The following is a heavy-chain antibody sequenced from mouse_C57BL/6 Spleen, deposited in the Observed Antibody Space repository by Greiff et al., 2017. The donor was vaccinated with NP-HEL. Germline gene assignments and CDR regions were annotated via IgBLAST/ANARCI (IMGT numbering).Heavy chain of an antibody. CDR1: GYTFTSYW. Sequence: KESCKASGYTFTSYWMHWVKQRPGQGLEWIGRIHPSDSDTNYNQKFKGKATLTVDKSSSTAYMQLSSLTSEDSAVYYCAIPPTMVTTHAMDYWGQGTSVTVSS. V-gene: IGHV1-74*01. D-gene: IGHD2-9*01. CDR2: IHPSDSDT. CDR3: AIPPTMVTTHAMDY. J-gene: IGHJ4*01.